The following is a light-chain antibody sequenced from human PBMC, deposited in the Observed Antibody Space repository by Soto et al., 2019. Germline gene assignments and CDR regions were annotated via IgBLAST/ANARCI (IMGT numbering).Light chain of an antibody. CDR2: DAS. V-gene: IGKV3-11*01. CDR1: QSVSSS. CDR3: QQHSNWPLT. Sequence: EIVLIQSPATLSLSPGERATLSCRASQSVSSSLAWYQQNPGQAPRLLIFDASNRATGIPVRFSGSGSGTEFTLTISSLEPEDLTVYYCQQHSNWPLTFGGGTRVEIK. J-gene: IGKJ4*01.